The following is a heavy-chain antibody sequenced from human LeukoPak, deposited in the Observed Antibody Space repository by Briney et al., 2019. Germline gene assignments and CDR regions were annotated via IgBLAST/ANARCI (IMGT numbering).Heavy chain of an antibody. J-gene: IGHJ4*02. CDR1: GFTFSDYY. Sequence: GRSLRLSCAASGFTFSDYYMSWIRQAPGKGLEWVSYISSSSSYTNYADSVKGRFTISRDNAKNSLYLQMNSLRAEDTAVYYCAREVRDFWSGYCFDYWGQGTLVTVSS. V-gene: IGHV3-11*06. D-gene: IGHD3-3*01. CDR3: AREVRDFWSGYCFDY. CDR2: ISSSSSYT.